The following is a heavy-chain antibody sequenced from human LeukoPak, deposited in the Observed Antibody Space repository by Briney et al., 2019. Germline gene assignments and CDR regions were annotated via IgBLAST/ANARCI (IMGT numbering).Heavy chain of an antibody. CDR3: ARGGPAAMGMSNFDY. Sequence: GGSLRLSCAASGFTFSSYSMNWVRQAPGKGLEWVSSISSSSSYIYYADSIKGRFTISRDNAKNSLYPQMNSLRAEDTAVYYCARGGPAAMGMSNFDYWGQGTLVTVSS. V-gene: IGHV3-21*01. CDR2: ISSSSSYI. D-gene: IGHD2-2*01. J-gene: IGHJ4*02. CDR1: GFTFSSYS.